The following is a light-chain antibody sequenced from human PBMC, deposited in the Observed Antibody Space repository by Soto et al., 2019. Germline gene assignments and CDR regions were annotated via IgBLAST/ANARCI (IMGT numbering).Light chain of an antibody. CDR2: EVT. V-gene: IGLV2-8*01. J-gene: IGLJ3*02. CDR1: SSDVGGYNY. Sequence: QSVLTQPPSASGSPVQSVPITCTGTSSDVGGYNYVSWYQQYPGRAPKLTIYEVTKRPSGVPDRFSGSKSGNTASLTVSGLQAEDEADYYCSSYAASNNFYFVFGGGTKVTVL. CDR3: SSYAASNNFYFV.